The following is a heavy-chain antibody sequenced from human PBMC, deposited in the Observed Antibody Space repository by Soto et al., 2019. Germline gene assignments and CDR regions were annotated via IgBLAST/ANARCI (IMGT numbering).Heavy chain of an antibody. CDR2: INHSEST. V-gene: IGHV4-34*01. CDR3: ARGTRYSYGYFRFDY. J-gene: IGHJ4*02. CDR1: GGSFSGYY. Sequence: PSETLSLTCAVYGGSFSGYYWSWIRQPPGKGLEWIGEINHSESTNYNPSLKSRVTISVDTSKNQFSLKLSSVTAADTAVYYCARGTRYSYGYFRFDYWGRGTLVTVSS. D-gene: IGHD5-18*01.